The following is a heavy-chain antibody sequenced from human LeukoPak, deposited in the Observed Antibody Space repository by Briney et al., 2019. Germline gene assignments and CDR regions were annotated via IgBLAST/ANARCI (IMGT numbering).Heavy chain of an antibody. V-gene: IGHV1-2*02. Sequence: ASVKVSFKASGYTFTDYYMHWVRQAPGQGLEWMGWINPNNGGTNYAQKFQGRVTMTRDTSISTAYMEVSRLRSDDTAVYYCAREDSSGYYSGPHSAWGQGTLVTVSS. J-gene: IGHJ5*02. CDR1: GYTFTDYY. D-gene: IGHD3-22*01. CDR3: AREDSSGYYSGPHSA. CDR2: INPNNGGT.